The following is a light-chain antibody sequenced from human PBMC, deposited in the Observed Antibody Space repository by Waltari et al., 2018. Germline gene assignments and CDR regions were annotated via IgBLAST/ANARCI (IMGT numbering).Light chain of an antibody. CDR2: GNS. CDR3: QSYDSSLSAHVV. CDR1: SSNIGAGYD. V-gene: IGLV1-40*01. Sequence: QSVLTQPPSVSGAPGQRVTIPCTGSSSNIGAGYDVHWYQQLPGTAPKPLIYGNSNRPAGVPDRCSGSKSGTSASLAITGLQAEDEADYYCQSYDSSLSAHVVFGGGTKLTVL. J-gene: IGLJ2*01.